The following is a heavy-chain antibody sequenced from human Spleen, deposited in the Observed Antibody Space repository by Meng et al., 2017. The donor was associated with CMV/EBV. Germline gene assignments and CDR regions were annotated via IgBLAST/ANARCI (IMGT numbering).Heavy chain of an antibody. CDR1: FTRYE. V-gene: IGHV1-8*03. Sequence: FTRYEINWVRQATGQGLEWMGWMNPNSGNTGYAQKFQGRVTITRNTSISTAYMELSSLRSEDTAVYYCARGARYCSSTSCYYWFDPWGQGTLVTVSS. CDR3: ARGARYCSSTSCYYWFDP. CDR2: MNPNSGNT. J-gene: IGHJ5*02. D-gene: IGHD2-2*01.